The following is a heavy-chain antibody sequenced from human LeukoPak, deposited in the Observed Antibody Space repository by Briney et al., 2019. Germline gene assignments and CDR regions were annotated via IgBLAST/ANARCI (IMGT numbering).Heavy chain of an antibody. D-gene: IGHD1-26*01. CDR3: ARGGSYLSAFDI. CDR2: ISYDGSDK. Sequence: GGSLRLSCAASGFTFSSYAMHWVRQAPGKGLEWVAVISYDGSDKYYADSVKGRFTISRDNSKNTLYLQMNSLRAEDTAVYYCARGGSYLSAFDIWGQGTMVTVSS. CDR1: GFTFSSYA. J-gene: IGHJ3*02. V-gene: IGHV3-30*14.